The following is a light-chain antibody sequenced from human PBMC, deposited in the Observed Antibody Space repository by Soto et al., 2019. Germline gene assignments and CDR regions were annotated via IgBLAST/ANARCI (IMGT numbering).Light chain of an antibody. V-gene: IGKV1-5*01. Sequence: EIQMTWSPSTRCAPGGQRVTITGRASQSISSWLAWYQQKPGKDPKLLIYDASSLESGVPSRFSGSRSGTEFTLTISSLQPDDFATYYCQQYNSYSPTSGQGTKVDIK. J-gene: IGKJ1*01. CDR1: QSISSW. CDR3: QQYNSYSPT. CDR2: DAS.